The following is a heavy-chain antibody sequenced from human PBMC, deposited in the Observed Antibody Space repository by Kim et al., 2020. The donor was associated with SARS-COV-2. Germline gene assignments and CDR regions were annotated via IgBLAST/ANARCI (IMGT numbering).Heavy chain of an antibody. Sequence: PSLKSRLTITKDTSKNQVVLTMTNMDPVDTATYYCAHRHCSSTSCPLFDYWGQGTLVTVSS. V-gene: IGHV2-5*01. D-gene: IGHD2-2*01. J-gene: IGHJ4*02. CDR3: AHRHCSSTSCPLFDY.